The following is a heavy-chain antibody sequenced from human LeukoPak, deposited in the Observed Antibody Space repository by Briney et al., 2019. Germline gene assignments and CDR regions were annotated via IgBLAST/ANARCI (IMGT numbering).Heavy chain of an antibody. CDR2: IYYSGST. V-gene: IGHV4-59*01. D-gene: IGHD3-22*01. CDR3: AREKVDDSSGYPKYNWFDP. Sequence: PSETLSLTCTVSGGSISSYYWSWIRQPPGKGLEWIGYIYYSGSTNYNPSLKSRVTISVDTSKNQFSLKLSSVTAADTAVYYCAREKVDDSSGYPKYNWFDPWGQGTLVTASS. J-gene: IGHJ5*02. CDR1: GGSISSYY.